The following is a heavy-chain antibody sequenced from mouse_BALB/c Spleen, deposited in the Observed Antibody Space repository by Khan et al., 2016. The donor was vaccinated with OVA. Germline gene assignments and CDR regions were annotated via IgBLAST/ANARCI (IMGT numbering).Heavy chain of an antibody. CDR3: ARGYDFCAS. D-gene: IGHD2-14*01. V-gene: IGHV1-26*01. CDR2: VNPNTDNI. CDR1: GYSFTLYY. J-gene: IGHJ3*01. Sequence: VQLQQSGPDLVKPGASVKISCKASGYSFTLYYMSWVKQSHGKSLEWIGRVNPNTDNINYNQEFKGKAILTVDKSSTTAYMELRSLTSEASAVYFCARGYDFCASWGQGTLVTVSA.